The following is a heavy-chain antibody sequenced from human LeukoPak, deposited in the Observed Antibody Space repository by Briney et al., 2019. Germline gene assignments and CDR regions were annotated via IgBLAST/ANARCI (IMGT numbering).Heavy chain of an antibody. Sequence: ASVKVSCKASGATFSSYAISWVRQAPGQGLEWMGGIIPIFGTANYAQKFQGRVTITADESTSTAYMELSSLRSEDTAVYYCARDQGYCSSTSCYALGAYFDYWGQGTLVTVSS. CDR2: IIPIFGTA. CDR3: ARDQGYCSSTSCYALGAYFDY. D-gene: IGHD2-2*01. CDR1: GATFSSYA. J-gene: IGHJ4*02. V-gene: IGHV1-69*13.